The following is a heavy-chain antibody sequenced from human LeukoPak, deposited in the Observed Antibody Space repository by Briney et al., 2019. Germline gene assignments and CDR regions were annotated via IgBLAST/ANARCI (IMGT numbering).Heavy chain of an antibody. J-gene: IGHJ4*02. CDR3: AKPYCSSTSCYPPDY. V-gene: IGHV3-53*01. Sequence: GGSLRLSCAASGFTVSSNYMNWVRQAPGKGLEWVSVIYSGGSTYYADSVKGRFTISRDNSKNTLYLQMNSLRAEDTAVYYCAKPYCSSTSCYPPDYWGQGTLVTVSS. CDR1: GFTVSSNY. D-gene: IGHD2-2*01. CDR2: IYSGGST.